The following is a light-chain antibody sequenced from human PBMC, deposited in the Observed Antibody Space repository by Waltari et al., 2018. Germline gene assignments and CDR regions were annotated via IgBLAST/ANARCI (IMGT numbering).Light chain of an antibody. J-gene: IGKJ4*01. CDR3: QQRSNWPLT. CDR1: QRVRNF. V-gene: IGKV3-11*01. Sequence: SCRASQRVRNFLAWDQQKPGQAPRLLIYDTSNRATGIPARFSGSGFGTDFTLTISSLEPEDFAVYYCQQRSNWPLTFGGGTKVEIK. CDR2: DTS.